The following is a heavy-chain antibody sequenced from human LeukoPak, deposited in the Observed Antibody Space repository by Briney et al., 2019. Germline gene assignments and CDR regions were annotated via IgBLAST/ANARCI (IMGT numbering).Heavy chain of an antibody. J-gene: IGHJ4*02. Sequence: XGISWVRQAPXQXXXWMGWIGAYNGNTNYAQKLQGRVAMTTDTSTSTAYMELRSLRSDDTAVYYCARVPIDYYYDSSGYYYVDYWGQGTLVTVSS. CDR3: ARVPIDYYYDSSGYYYVDY. V-gene: IGHV1-18*01. D-gene: IGHD3-22*01. CDR1: XG. CDR2: IGAYNGNT.